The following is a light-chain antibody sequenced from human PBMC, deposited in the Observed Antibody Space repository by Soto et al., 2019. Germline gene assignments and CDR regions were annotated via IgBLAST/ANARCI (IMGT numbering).Light chain of an antibody. V-gene: IGKV1-5*01. CDR1: QGISSW. CDR3: QQYNSFPYP. Sequence: DIQMTQSPSTLSASVGDRVTITCRASQGISSWLAWYQQTAGKAPKLLIYDASSLESGVPSGFTGSASGREFSLTISSLQPDDFATYYGQQYNSFPYPVGQGNKLEIK. CDR2: DAS. J-gene: IGKJ2*01.